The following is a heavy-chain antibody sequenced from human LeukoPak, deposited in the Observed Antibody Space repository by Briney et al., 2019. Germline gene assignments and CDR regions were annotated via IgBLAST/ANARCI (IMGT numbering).Heavy chain of an antibody. D-gene: IGHD3-3*01. J-gene: IGHJ4*02. V-gene: IGHV1-2*06. CDR2: INPNSGDT. CDR1: GYTFTAYY. CDR3: ARDVLRFLEWLWEYDY. Sequence: ASVKVSCKASGYTFTAYYMHWVRQAPGQGLEWVGRINPNSGDTNYAQKFQGRVTMTTDTSTSTAYMELRSLRSDDTAVYYCARDVLRFLEWLWEYDYWGQGTLVTVSS.